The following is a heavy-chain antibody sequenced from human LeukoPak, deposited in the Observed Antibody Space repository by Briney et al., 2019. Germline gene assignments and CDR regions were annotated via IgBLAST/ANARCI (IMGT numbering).Heavy chain of an antibody. CDR1: GGSFSGYY. CDR2: INHSGST. J-gene: IGHJ4*02. Sequence: SETLSLTCAVYGGSFSGYYWSWIRQPPGKRLEWIGEINHSGSTNYNPSLKSRVTISVDTSKNQFSLKLSSVTAADTAVYYCARREGYCSSTSCHHFDYWGQGTLVTGSS. V-gene: IGHV4-34*01. CDR3: ARREGYCSSTSCHHFDY. D-gene: IGHD2-2*01.